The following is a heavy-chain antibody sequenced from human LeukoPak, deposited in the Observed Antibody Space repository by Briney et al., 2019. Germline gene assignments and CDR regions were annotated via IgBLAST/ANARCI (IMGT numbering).Heavy chain of an antibody. CDR3: AKAVDLATISVDI. J-gene: IGHJ3*02. D-gene: IGHD5-24*01. Sequence: GGSLRLSCAASGFTVSSNYMSWVRQAPGKGLEWVSVIYSGGSTYYADSVKGRFTISRDNSKNTLYLVMNSLRVDDTAVYYCAKAVDLATISVDIWGQGTMVTVSS. CDR2: IYSGGST. CDR1: GFTVSSNY. V-gene: IGHV3-53*01.